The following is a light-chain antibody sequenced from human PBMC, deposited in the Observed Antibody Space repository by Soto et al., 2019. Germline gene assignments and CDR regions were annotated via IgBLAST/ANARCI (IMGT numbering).Light chain of an antibody. Sequence: EIVMTQSPATLSVSPGERVTLSCRASQSVSSNLAWHQQKPGQAPRLVMYGASTRATGVPARFSGSGSGTEFTLTLSSLQSEDFAVYYCQQYNNWPMYTFGQGTKLEIK. J-gene: IGKJ2*01. CDR3: QQYNNWPMYT. CDR2: GAS. V-gene: IGKV3-15*01. CDR1: QSVSSN.